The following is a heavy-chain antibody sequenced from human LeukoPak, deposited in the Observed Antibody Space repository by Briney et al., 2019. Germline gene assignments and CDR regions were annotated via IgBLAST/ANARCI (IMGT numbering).Heavy chain of an antibody. CDR2: ITDSGNYI. V-gene: IGHV3-21*01. CDR3: ARGTYGEYGGPAY. J-gene: IGHJ4*02. CDR1: GFTFSSSW. Sequence: GGSLRLSCAASGFTFSSSWMHWVRQAPGKGLEWVSTITDSGNYIYYADSVRGRFAMSRDNAKNSLYLQVNSLRDEDTAVYYCARGTYGEYGGPAYWGQGTLVTVSS. D-gene: IGHD4-17*01.